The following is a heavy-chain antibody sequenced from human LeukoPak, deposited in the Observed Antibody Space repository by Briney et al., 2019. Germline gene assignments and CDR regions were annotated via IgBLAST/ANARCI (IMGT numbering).Heavy chain of an antibody. CDR3: TADYGSGSYDY. Sequence: GGSLRLSCAAPGFTFSNAWMSWVRQAPGKGLEWVGRIKSKTDGGTTDYAAPVKGRYTISRDDSKNTLYLQMNSLKTEDTAVYYCTADYGSGSYDYWGQGTLVTVSS. V-gene: IGHV3-15*01. D-gene: IGHD3-10*01. CDR1: GFTFSNAW. J-gene: IGHJ4*02. CDR2: IKSKTDGGTT.